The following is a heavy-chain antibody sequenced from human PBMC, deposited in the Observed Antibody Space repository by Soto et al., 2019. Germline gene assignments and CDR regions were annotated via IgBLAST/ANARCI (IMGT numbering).Heavy chain of an antibody. V-gene: IGHV4-59*01. J-gene: IGHJ5*02. CDR2: IYYSGST. Sequence: QVQLQESGPGLVKPSETLSLTCTVSGGSISSYYWSWIRQPPGKGLEWIGYIYYSGSTNYNPSLKRRFTIXXDXSRXEFSLKLSSVTAADTAVYYCARDNADSPALNWFDPWGQGTLVTVSS. CDR1: GGSISSYY. CDR3: ARDNADSPALNWFDP. D-gene: IGHD5-18*01.